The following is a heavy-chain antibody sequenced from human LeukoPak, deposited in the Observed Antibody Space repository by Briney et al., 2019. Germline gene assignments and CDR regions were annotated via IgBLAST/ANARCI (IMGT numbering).Heavy chain of an antibody. CDR2: ISSSSSYI. CDR3: ARGGGIQPFDY. V-gene: IGHV3-21*01. Sequence: GGSLRLSCVASGFTFSSNEMNWVRQAPGKGLEWVSSISSSSSYIYYADSVKGRFTISRDNAKNSLYLQMNSLRAEDTAVYYCARGGGIQPFDYWGQGTLVTVSS. CDR1: GFTFSSNE. J-gene: IGHJ4*02. D-gene: IGHD5-18*01.